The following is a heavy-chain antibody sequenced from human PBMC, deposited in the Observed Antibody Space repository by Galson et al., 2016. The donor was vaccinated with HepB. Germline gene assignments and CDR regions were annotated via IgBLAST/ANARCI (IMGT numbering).Heavy chain of an antibody. CDR2: IYPGDSDT. V-gene: IGHV5-51*01. J-gene: IGHJ4*02. D-gene: IGHD5-24*01. CDR3: VRRGDGYDFDL. CDR1: RNTFTDHW. Sequence: QSGAEVKKPGESLKISCKGSRNTFTDHWIGWVRQRPGKGLEWKGIIYPGDSDTRYSPSFQGHVTISADKSSRYAYLQWSSLKASDTAMYYCVRRGDGYDFDLWGQGTLVTVSS.